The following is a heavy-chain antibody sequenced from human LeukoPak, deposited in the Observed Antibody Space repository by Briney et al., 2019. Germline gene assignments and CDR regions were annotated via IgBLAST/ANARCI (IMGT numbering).Heavy chain of an antibody. CDR2: IIPIFGTA. Sequence: ASVKVSCKASGYTFTGYYMHWVRQAPGQGLEWMGGIIPIFGTANYAQRFQGRVTITADKSTSTAYMELSSLRSEDTAVYYCARVSITIFGVVRGSFDYWGQGTLVTVSS. CDR3: ARVSITIFGVVRGSFDY. CDR1: GYTFTGYY. D-gene: IGHD3-3*01. J-gene: IGHJ4*02. V-gene: IGHV1-69*06.